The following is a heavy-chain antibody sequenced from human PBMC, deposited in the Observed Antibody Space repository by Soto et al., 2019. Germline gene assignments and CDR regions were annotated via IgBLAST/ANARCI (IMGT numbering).Heavy chain of an antibody. CDR2: IWYDGSNK. D-gene: IGHD2-15*01. J-gene: IGHJ4*02. Sequence: GGSLRLSCAASGFTFSSYGMHWVRQAPGKGLEWVAVIWYDGSNKYYADSVKGRFTISRDNSKNTLYLQMNSLRAEDTAVYYCARVSGHMTVEAAATGYYFDYWGQGTLVTVSS. CDR3: ARVSGHMTVEAAATGYYFDY. CDR1: GFTFSSYG. V-gene: IGHV3-33*01.